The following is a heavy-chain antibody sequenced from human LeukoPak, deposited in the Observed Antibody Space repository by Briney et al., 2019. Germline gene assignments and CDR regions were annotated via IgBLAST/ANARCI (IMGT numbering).Heavy chain of an antibody. Sequence: GGSLRLSCAASGFTFSSYSMNWVRQAPGKGLEWVSSISSSSSTIYYADSVKGRFTISRDNAKNSLYLQMNSLRAEDTAVYYCARDTGYGDYSYWGQGTLVTVSS. D-gene: IGHD4-17*01. CDR2: ISSSSSTI. J-gene: IGHJ4*02. CDR3: ARDTGYGDYSY. CDR1: GFTFSSYS. V-gene: IGHV3-48*01.